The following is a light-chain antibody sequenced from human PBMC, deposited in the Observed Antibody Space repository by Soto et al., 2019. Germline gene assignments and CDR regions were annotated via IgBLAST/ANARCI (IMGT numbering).Light chain of an antibody. J-gene: IGLJ3*02. CDR1: SSDVGGYNF. CDR2: DVT. Sequence: QSVLTQPPSASGSPGQSVTISCTGSSSDVGGYNFVAWFQQYPGKAPKFVIFDVTKRPSGVPDRFSGSKSGNTAYLTVSGLQAEDEADYYCCSHAGSSTVFGGGTKVTVL. CDR3: CSHAGSSTV. V-gene: IGLV2-8*01.